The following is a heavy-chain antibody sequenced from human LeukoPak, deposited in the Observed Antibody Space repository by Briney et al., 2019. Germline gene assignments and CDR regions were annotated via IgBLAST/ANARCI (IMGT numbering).Heavy chain of an antibody. J-gene: IGHJ4*02. CDR1: GCTVSSNY. CDR2: IYSGGST. CDR3: ASSRREEYYVDY. V-gene: IGHV3-66*01. D-gene: IGHD6-6*01. Sequence: PGGSLRLSCAASGCTVSSNYMNWVGQAPGKGLEWVSVIYSGGSTYYADSVKGRFTISRDNSKNTLYLQMNSLKDEDTAVYYCASSRREEYYVDYWGQGTLVTVSS.